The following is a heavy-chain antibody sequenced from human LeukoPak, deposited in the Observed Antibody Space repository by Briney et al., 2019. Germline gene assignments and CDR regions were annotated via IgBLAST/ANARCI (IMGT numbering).Heavy chain of an antibody. CDR3: AKGALGEIDYYGMDV. D-gene: IGHD3-16*01. J-gene: IGHJ6*02. V-gene: IGHV3-30*18. Sequence: PGRSLRLSCAASGFTFSSYGMHWVRQAPGKGLEWMAVISYDGSNKFYADSVKGRFTISRDNSKNTLFLQMNSLRAEDTAVYYCAKGALGEIDYYGMDVWGQGTTVSVSS. CDR1: GFTFSSYG. CDR2: ISYDGSNK.